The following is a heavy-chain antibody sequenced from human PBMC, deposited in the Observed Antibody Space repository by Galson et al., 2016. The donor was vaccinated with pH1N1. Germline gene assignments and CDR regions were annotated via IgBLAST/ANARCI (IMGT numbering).Heavy chain of an antibody. V-gene: IGHV4-39*01. CDR3: VRRVVGELLGNWFDP. CDR2: MYYSGSS. CDR1: GGSFSFDYYNPYF. D-gene: IGHD3-10*01. J-gene: IGHJ5*02. Sequence: ETLSLTCTISGGSFSFDYYNPYFCTWFRQPPGKGLEWIGSMYYSGSSYYNPSLKSRVTMSVDTSKNQFSLKLSSVTAADTAVYYYVRRVVGELLGNWFDPWGQGTLVTVSS.